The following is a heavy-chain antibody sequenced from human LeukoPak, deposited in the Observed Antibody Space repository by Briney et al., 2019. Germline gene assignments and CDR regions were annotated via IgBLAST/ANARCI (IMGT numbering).Heavy chain of an antibody. Sequence: ASVKVSCKASGGTFSSYAISWVRQAPGQGLEWMGGIIPIFGTANYAQKFQGRVTITADESTSTAYMELSSLRSEDTAVYYCARDLLYYYDSSGYYPDWGQGTLVTVSS. V-gene: IGHV1-69*13. CDR1: GGTFSSYA. CDR3: ARDLLYYYDSSGYYPD. D-gene: IGHD3-22*01. J-gene: IGHJ4*02. CDR2: IIPIFGTA.